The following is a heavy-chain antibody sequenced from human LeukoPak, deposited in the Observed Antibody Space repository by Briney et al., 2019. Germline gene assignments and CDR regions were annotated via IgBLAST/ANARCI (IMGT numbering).Heavy chain of an antibody. CDR3: ARIRFLEWLLYYDY. CDR1: GYTFTGYY. CDR2: INPNSGGT. V-gene: IGHV1-2*02. D-gene: IGHD3-3*01. Sequence: GASVKVSCKPSGYTFTGYYMHWVRQAPGQGLEWMGWINPNSGGTNYAQKFQGRVTMTRDTSISTAYMELSRLRSDDTAVYYCARIRFLEWLLYYDYWGQGTLVTVSS. J-gene: IGHJ4*02.